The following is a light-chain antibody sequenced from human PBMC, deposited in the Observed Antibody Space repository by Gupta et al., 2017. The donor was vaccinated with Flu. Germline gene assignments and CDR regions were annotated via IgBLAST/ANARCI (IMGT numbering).Light chain of an antibody. V-gene: IGKV1-6*01. CDR3: LQDYKYPLT. CDR2: AAS. J-gene: IGKJ1*01. Sequence: PASLSASVGERVTITCRASQGSRNELGWYQQKPGKAPKLLIDAASNLQTGIPARCSGSGSGTDFTLTISSLQPEDFATYYCLQDYKYPLTFGQGTKVEIK. CDR1: QGSRNE.